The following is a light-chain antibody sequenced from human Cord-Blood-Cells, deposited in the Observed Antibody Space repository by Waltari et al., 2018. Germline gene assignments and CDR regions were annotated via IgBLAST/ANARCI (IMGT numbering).Light chain of an antibody. J-gene: IGKJ4*01. CDR2: DAS. Sequence: DIQMTQSPSSLSASVGDRVTITCQASQDISNYLNWYQQKPGKAPKLLIYDASNLETGVPSRFSGSGSETDFTFTISSLQPEDIATYYCQQYDNLPLTVGGGTKVEIK. V-gene: IGKV1-33*01. CDR3: QQYDNLPLT. CDR1: QDISNY.